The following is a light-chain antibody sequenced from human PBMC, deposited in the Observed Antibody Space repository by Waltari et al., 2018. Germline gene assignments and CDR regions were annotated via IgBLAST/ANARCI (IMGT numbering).Light chain of an antibody. Sequence: QSVLTQPPSVSGAPGQRVTISCIGSSPNIGAGYDVQWYQQLPGTAPKLLIYGETSRPSGLPDRFSATRAATTASMASGGVQPADLAHYYCRSDDTDLRDWVFGGGTKLTVL. CDR3: RSDDTDLRDWV. CDR1: SPNIGAGYD. CDR2: GET. V-gene: IGLV1-40*01. J-gene: IGLJ3*02.